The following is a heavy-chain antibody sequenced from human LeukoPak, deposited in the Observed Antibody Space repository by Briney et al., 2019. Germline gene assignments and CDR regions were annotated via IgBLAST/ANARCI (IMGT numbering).Heavy chain of an antibody. J-gene: IGHJ4*02. CDR1: GFTFSSYS. D-gene: IGHD2-2*01. Sequence: GGSLRLSCAASGFTFSSYSMNWVRQAPGKGLEWVSYISSSSSTIYYADSVKGRFTISRDNSKNTLYLQMNSLRAEDTAVYYCARDSIIVVVPAAHYYFDYWGQGTLVTVSS. CDR3: ARDSIIVVVPAAHYYFDY. CDR2: ISSSSSTI. V-gene: IGHV3-48*01.